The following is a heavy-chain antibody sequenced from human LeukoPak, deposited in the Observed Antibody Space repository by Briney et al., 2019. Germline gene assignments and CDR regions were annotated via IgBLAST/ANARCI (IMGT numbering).Heavy chain of an antibody. D-gene: IGHD6-19*01. V-gene: IGHV3-48*01. J-gene: IGHJ6*02. Sequence: GGSLRLSCAASGFTFSSYSMNWVRQAPGKGLEWVSYISSSSTIYYADSVKGRFTISRDNAKNSLYLQMNSLRAEDTAVYYCARDPNVRGWWDHYYYGMDVWGQGTTVTVSS. CDR3: ARDPNVRGWWDHYYYGMDV. CDR2: ISSSSTI. CDR1: GFTFSSYS.